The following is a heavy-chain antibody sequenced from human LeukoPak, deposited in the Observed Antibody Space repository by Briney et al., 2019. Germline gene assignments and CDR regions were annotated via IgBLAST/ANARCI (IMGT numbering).Heavy chain of an antibody. CDR1: GFTFGDHA. Sequence: GGSLRLSCTTSGFTFGDHAMGWVRQAPGQGIEWVGFIRSEAYGGTTEYAASVKGRFTISRDDSRGIAYLQMNSLKTEDTALYYCARGPIHLRLYYSMDVWGQGTTVTVSS. D-gene: IGHD5-18*01. CDR3: ARGPIHLRLYYSMDV. J-gene: IGHJ6*02. V-gene: IGHV3-49*04. CDR2: IRSEAYGGTT.